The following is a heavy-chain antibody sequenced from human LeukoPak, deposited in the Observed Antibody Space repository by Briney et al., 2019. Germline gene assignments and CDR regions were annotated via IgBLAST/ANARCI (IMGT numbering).Heavy chain of an antibody. CDR3: ASGGSYAGSYGMDV. Sequence: GGSLRLSCVVSGSPFSSYAMSWVRQAPGKGLEWVSGISGSGDDTYYAASVKGRFTVSRDTSKNTLYLQMNSLRAEDTAVYYCASGGSYAGSYGMDVWGQGTTVTVSS. V-gene: IGHV3-23*01. J-gene: IGHJ6*02. CDR1: GSPFSSYA. D-gene: IGHD1-26*01. CDR2: ISGSGDDT.